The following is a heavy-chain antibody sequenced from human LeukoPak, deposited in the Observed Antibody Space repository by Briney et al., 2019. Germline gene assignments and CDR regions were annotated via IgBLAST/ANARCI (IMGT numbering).Heavy chain of an antibody. V-gene: IGHV1-69*04. J-gene: IGHJ4*01. CDR2: IIPILGAA. CDR3: ATDGTISCYKCFDH. CDR1: GYTFTSYD. Sequence: GASVKVSCKASGYTFTSYDINWVRQATGQGLEWMGRIIPILGAADYAQNFQGRVTITADKSTGTAYMELSSLRSEDTAIYYCATDGTISCYKCFDHWGQGSLVTVSS. D-gene: IGHD3-10*01.